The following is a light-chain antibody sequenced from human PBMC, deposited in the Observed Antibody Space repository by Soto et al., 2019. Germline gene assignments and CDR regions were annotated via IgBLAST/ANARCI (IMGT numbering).Light chain of an antibody. CDR1: QGISSY. CDR3: QQLNSYPLT. Sequence: IQLTQSPCSLSASVGDRVTITCRASQGISSYLAWYQQKPGKAPKLLIYAASTLQSGVPSRFSGSGSGTDFTLTISSLQPEDFATYYCQQLNSYPLTFGQGTKVDIK. J-gene: IGKJ1*01. V-gene: IGKV1-9*01. CDR2: AAS.